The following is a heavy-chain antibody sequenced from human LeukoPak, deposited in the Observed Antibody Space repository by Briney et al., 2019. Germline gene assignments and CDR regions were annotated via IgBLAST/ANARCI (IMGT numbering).Heavy chain of an antibody. D-gene: IGHD3-3*01. CDR3: ATDYRYVQWSGSDYFQC. CDR1: GFSFSDAW. Sequence: GGSLRLSCEASGFSFSDAWMSWVRQAPGEGLEWVGRIKSKADVGIGGNAADYAAPVKGRFTISRDDSKNTLYLEMNSLKIEDTAVYYCATDYRYVQWSGSDYFQCWGQGILVTVSS. CDR2: IKSKADVGIGGNAA. J-gene: IGHJ4*02. V-gene: IGHV3-15*05.